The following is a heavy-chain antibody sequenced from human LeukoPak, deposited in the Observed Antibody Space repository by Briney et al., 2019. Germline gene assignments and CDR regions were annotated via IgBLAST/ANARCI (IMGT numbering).Heavy chain of an antibody. D-gene: IGHD2-8*01. V-gene: IGHV3-43*02. J-gene: IGHJ4*02. CDR2: ISGDGGRT. CDR3: AKQVGRGTEMGLFES. Sequence: PVGSLRLSCAASGFTFDDYPMHWVRQAPGRGLEWVSLISGDGGRTEYANSAKGRFTISRDNSKKSLSLQMNSLRTEDIALYYCAKQVGRGTEMGLFESWGQGTLVTVSP. CDR1: GFTFDDYP.